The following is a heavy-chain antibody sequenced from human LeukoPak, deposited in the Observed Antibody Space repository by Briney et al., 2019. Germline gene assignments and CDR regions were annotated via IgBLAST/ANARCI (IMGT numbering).Heavy chain of an antibody. CDR1: GFIFSNNG. CDR3: ARDSAKGGSKGAIGATDY. J-gene: IGHJ4*02. CDR2: IKEDGSEK. D-gene: IGHD1-26*01. Sequence: GGSLRLSCAASGFIFSNNGMSWVRQAPGKGLEWVANIKEDGSEKHYVDSVKGRFTISRDNAKNSLYLQMNILRAEDTAVYSCARDSAKGGSKGAIGATDYWGQGTLVTVS. V-gene: IGHV3-7*01.